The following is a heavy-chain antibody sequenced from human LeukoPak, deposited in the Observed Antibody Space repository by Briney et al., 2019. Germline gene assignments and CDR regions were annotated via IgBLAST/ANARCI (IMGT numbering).Heavy chain of an antibody. CDR2: INPSGGST. CDR3: ARNLVGAASDAFDI. V-gene: IGHV1-46*01. J-gene: IGHJ3*02. CDR1: GYTFTSYY. Sequence: ASVKVSCKASGYTFTSYYMHWVRQAPGQGLEWMGIINPSGGSTSYAQKFQGRVTMTRNTSISTAYMELSSLRSEDTAVYYCARNLVGAASDAFDIWGQGTMVTVSS. D-gene: IGHD1-26*01.